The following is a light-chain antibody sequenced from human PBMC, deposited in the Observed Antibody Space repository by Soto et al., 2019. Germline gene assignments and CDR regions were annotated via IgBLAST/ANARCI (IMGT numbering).Light chain of an antibody. Sequence: QSALTQPPSVSGSPGQSVTISCTGTSSDVGGYNYVSWYQQHPGKAPKLMIYDVSNRPSGVPDRFSGSKSGNTASLTISGLQAEDEADYYCCSYAGSYTGVFGGGTKLTVL. CDR2: DVS. J-gene: IGLJ2*01. V-gene: IGLV2-11*01. CDR1: SSDVGGYNY. CDR3: CSYAGSYTGV.